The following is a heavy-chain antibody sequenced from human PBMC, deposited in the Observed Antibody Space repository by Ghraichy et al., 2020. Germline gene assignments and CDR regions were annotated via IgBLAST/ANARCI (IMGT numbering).Heavy chain of an antibody. CDR1: GGSISSSSYY. CDR3: AREGGYCSGGNCYSENFQH. J-gene: IGHJ1*01. Sequence: SETLSLTCTVSGGSISSSSYYWDWIRQPPGKGLEWIGSINYSGSTYYNPSLKSRVTISVDTSKNQFSLKLSSVTAADTAVYYCAREGGYCSGGNCYSENFQHWGQGTLVTVSS. D-gene: IGHD2-15*01. CDR2: INYSGST. V-gene: IGHV4-39*02.